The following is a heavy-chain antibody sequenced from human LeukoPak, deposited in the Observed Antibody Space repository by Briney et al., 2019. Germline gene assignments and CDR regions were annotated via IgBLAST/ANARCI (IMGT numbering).Heavy chain of an antibody. CDR3: ARDGVGATPGY. Sequence: SETLSLTCTVSGGSISSGYYWGWIRQPPGKGLEWIGSIYHSGSTYYNPSLKSRVTISVDTSKNQFSLKLSSVTAADTAVYYCARDGVGATPGYWGQGTLVTVSS. CDR2: IYHSGST. CDR1: GGSISSGYY. J-gene: IGHJ4*02. D-gene: IGHD1-26*01. V-gene: IGHV4-38-2*02.